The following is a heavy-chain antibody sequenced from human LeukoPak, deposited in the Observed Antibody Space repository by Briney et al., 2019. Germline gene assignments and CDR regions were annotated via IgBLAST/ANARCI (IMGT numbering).Heavy chain of an antibody. CDR1: GGSFSGYY. J-gene: IGHJ4*02. D-gene: IGHD3-22*01. Sequence: SETLSLTCAVYGGSFSGYYWSWIRQPPGKGLEWIGEINHSGSTNYNPSLKSRVTISIDTSKNQFSLKLSSVTAADTAVYYCASGTSGYTVWGQGTLVTVSS. CDR3: ASGTSGYTV. CDR2: INHSGST. V-gene: IGHV4-34*01.